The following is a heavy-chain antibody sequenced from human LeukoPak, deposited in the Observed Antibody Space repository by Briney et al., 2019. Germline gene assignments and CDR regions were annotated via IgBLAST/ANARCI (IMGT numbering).Heavy chain of an antibody. CDR3: ARSLERDYHGSGTYYMNNWFDP. D-gene: IGHD3-10*01. Sequence: GGSLRLSCAASGFSFSSFGMHWARQAPGKGLEWVAVIWYDGSNKYYADSAKGRFTISRDISKNTLYLQMNSLRAEDTALYYCARSLERDYHGSGTYYMNNWFDPWGQGTLVTVSS. CDR1: GFSFSSFG. V-gene: IGHV3-33*01. CDR2: IWYDGSNK. J-gene: IGHJ5*02.